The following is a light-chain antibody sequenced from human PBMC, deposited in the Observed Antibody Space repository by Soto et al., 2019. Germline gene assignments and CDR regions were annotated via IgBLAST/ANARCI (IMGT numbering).Light chain of an antibody. V-gene: IGLV2-14*01. CDR1: SSDVGGYNY. Sequence: QFVLTQPASVSGSPGQSITISCSGTSSDVGGYNYVSWYQQHPAKAPKLMIYEVSNRPSGVSHRFSGSKSGNTASLTISGLEAEDEPDYYCFSYTTSSTLVFGGGTKLTVL. J-gene: IGLJ3*02. CDR2: EVS. CDR3: FSYTTSSTLV.